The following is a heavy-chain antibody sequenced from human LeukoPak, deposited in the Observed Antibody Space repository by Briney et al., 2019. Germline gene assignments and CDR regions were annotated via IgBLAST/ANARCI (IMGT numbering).Heavy chain of an antibody. Sequence: GGSLRLSCAASGFTFSSYGMHWVRQAPGKGLEWVAFIRYDGSNKYYADSVKGRFTISRDNSKNTLYLQMNSLRAEDTAVYYYAKEKGWYCSSATCPIFDYWGQGTLVTVSS. CDR1: GFTFSSYG. J-gene: IGHJ4*02. V-gene: IGHV3-30*02. CDR3: AKEKGWYCSSATCPIFDY. D-gene: IGHD2-2*01. CDR2: IRYDGSNK.